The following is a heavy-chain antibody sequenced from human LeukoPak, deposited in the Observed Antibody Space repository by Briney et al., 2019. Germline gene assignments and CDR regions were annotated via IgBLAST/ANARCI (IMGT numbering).Heavy chain of an antibody. J-gene: IGHJ2*01. CDR3: ARDRGHYDILTGYYGPYWYFDL. V-gene: IGHV4-59*01. CDR1: GGSISSYY. D-gene: IGHD3-9*01. CDR2: IYYSGST. Sequence: KPSETLSLTCTVFGGSISSYYWSWIRQPPGKGLEWIGYIYYSGSTNYNPSLKSRVTISVDTSKNQFSLKLSSVTAADTAVYYCARDRGHYDILTGYYGPYWYFDLWGRGTLVTVSS.